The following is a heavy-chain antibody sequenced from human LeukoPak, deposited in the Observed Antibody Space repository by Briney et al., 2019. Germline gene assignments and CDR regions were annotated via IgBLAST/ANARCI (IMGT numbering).Heavy chain of an antibody. CDR2: INTDETVT. V-gene: IGHV3-74*01. CDR1: GFTFSKNW. D-gene: IGHD6-19*01. CDR3: ATKQWLAPPPDS. J-gene: IGHJ4*02. Sequence: GGSLRLSRAASGFTFSKNWMLWVRQAPGKGLESVSRINTDETVTTYADSVKGRFTVSRDNADNTMFLQMNSVRDEDTAVYYCATKQWLAPPPDSWGQGTPVTVSS.